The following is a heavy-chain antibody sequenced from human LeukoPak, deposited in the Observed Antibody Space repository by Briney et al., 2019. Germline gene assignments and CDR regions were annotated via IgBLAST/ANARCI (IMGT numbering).Heavy chain of an antibody. D-gene: IGHD6-13*01. J-gene: IGHJ5*02. Sequence: GGSLKISCKASGYSFITYWIGGVRQMRGKGLEWMGIIYPVDSDTRYSPSFEGQCTNSAARPMNTGYWGWRCLKAWDTAMYSCARRGNIVAARHWFDPWGEGTLVTVSS. CDR1: GYSFITYW. V-gene: IGHV5-51*01. CDR3: ARRGNIVAARHWFDP. CDR2: IYPVDSDT.